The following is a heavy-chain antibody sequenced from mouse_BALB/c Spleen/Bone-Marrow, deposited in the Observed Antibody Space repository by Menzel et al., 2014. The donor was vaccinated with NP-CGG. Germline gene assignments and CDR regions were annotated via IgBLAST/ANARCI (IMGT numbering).Heavy chain of an antibody. CDR2: ISYDGSN. CDR3: ARGYEPPYAMDY. Sequence: VQLQQPGPGLVKPSQSLSLPCSVTGYSITSGYYCNWIRQFPGNKLEWMGYISYDGSNNYNPSLKNRISITRDTSKNQFFLKLNSVTTEDTATYYCARGYEPPYAMDYWGQGTSVTVSS. J-gene: IGHJ4*01. CDR1: GYSITSGYY. V-gene: IGHV3-6*02. D-gene: IGHD2-2*01.